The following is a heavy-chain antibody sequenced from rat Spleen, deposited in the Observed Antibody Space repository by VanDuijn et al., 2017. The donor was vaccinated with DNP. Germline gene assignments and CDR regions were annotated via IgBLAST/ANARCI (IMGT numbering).Heavy chain of an antibody. Sequence: EVQLVESGGGLVQPGRSLKLSCAASGFTFSDCYMAWVRQAPTKGLEWVASISYDGGSTYYRDSVKGRFTISRDHAKSTLYLQMDSLRSEETATYYCTKAGGYSPWYFDYWGQGVMVTVSS. CDR3: TKAGGYSPWYFDY. CDR2: ISYDGGST. J-gene: IGHJ2*01. V-gene: IGHV5-20*01. CDR1: GFTFSDCY. D-gene: IGHD1-11*01.